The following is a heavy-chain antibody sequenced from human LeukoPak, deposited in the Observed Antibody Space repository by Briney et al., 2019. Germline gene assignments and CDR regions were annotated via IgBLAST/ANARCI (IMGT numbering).Heavy chain of an antibody. CDR3: AGPTKTDSGTKDIDY. CDR1: GFTFSSYS. D-gene: IGHD3-10*01. Sequence: GASLRLSCVASGFTFSSYSMNWVRQAPGKGLEWVAYISSSSHRTYYADSVKGRFTISRDNAKNSLFLQMDSLRPEDTAMYYCAGPTKTDSGTKDIDYWGQGTLVTVSS. V-gene: IGHV3-48*04. J-gene: IGHJ4*02. CDR2: ISSSSHRT.